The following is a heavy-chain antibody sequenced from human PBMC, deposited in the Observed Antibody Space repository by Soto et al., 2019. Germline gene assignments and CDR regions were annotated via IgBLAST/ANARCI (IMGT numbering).Heavy chain of an antibody. J-gene: IGHJ4*02. CDR2: INHSGST. D-gene: IGHD6-19*01. Sequence: QAQLQQWGAGLLKPSETLSLTCAVYGGSFSGYYWSWIRQPPGKGLEWIGEINHSGSTNYNPSLKSRVTISVDTSKNQFSLKLSSVTAADTAVYYCARGAGIAVAGKTFDYWGQGTLVTVSS. CDR1: GGSFSGYY. CDR3: ARGAGIAVAGKTFDY. V-gene: IGHV4-34*01.